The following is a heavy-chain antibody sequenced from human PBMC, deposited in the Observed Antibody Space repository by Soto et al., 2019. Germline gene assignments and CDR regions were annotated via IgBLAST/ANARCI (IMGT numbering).Heavy chain of an antibody. Sequence: DVQRWESGGGLVQPGGSLRLSCAASGFSFGSYALSWVRQAPGKGLEWVSTISGSDGKTFYADSVKGRFSISRDTSQSTLYLQMNSLRADDTAMYYCARWSYLDYWGQGTRVTVSS. V-gene: IGHV3-23*01. CDR2: ISGSDGKT. D-gene: IGHD3-3*01. CDR1: GFSFGSYA. J-gene: IGHJ4*02. CDR3: ARWSYLDY.